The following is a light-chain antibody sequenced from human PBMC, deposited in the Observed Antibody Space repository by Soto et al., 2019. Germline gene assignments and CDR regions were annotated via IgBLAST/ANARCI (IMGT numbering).Light chain of an antibody. CDR1: QSVSNN. Sequence: EIVMTQSPATLSVSPGESATPSCRASQSVSNNLTWYQQKPGQPPRLLIYGASTRATGVPGRFSGSGSGTEFTLTISSLQSEDFAVYYCQQYNDWWTFGQGTKVEIK. CDR2: GAS. CDR3: QQYNDWWT. J-gene: IGKJ1*01. V-gene: IGKV3-15*01.